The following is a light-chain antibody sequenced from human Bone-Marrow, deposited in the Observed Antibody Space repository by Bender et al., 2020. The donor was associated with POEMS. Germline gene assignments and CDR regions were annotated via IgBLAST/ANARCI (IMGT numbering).Light chain of an antibody. J-gene: IGLJ3*02. CDR2: KDS. CDR3: QSSDSSDTHRV. CDR1: GLSQQY. Sequence: SYELTQPPSVSVSPGQTARITCSGDGLSQQYAFWYQQKAGQAPVLLIYKDSERPSGIPDRFSGSSSGTTVTLTISGVLAEDEADYYCQSSDSSDTHRVFGGGTKLTVL. V-gene: IGLV3-25*03.